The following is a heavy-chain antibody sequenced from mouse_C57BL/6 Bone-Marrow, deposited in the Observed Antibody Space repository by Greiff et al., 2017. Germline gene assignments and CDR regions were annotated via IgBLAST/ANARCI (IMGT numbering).Heavy chain of an antibody. CDR3: SYDYVYYYAMDY. CDR2: IDPSDSYT. V-gene: IGHV1-69*01. Sequence: QVQLQQPGAELVMPGASVKLSCKASGYTFTSYWMHWVKQRPGQGLEWIGEIDPSDSYTNYNQKFKGKSTLTADKSSSTAYMELRSLTSEDSAVYFCSYDYVYYYAMDYWGQGTSVTVSS. D-gene: IGHD2-4*01. CDR1: GYTFTSYW. J-gene: IGHJ4*01.